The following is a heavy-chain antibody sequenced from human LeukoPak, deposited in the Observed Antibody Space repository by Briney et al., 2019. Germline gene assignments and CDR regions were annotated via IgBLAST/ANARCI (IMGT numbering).Heavy chain of an antibody. V-gene: IGHV3-23*01. CDR1: GFTFRNYA. CDR2: ISGNSDST. D-gene: IGHD3-10*01. CDR3: ARDRIYGSGGYERLDY. J-gene: IGHJ4*02. Sequence: GGSLRLSCAASGFTFRNYAMSWVRQAPGKGLEWVSAISGNSDSTYYADSVKGRFTISRDSSKNTLYLQMNSLRAEDTAVYYCARDRIYGSGGYERLDYSGQGTLVTVSS.